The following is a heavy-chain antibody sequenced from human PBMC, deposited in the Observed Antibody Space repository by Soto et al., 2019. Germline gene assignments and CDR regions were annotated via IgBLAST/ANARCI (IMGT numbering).Heavy chain of an antibody. CDR1: GYSFTTYG. V-gene: IGHV1-18*01. CDR2: ISAYNGNT. Sequence: QVKLVQSGGEVKKPGASVKVSCKTSGYSFTTYGISWVRQAPGQGLEWMGGISAYNGNTNYAQKLQGRVTMTTDTSTSTAYMELRSLRSDDTAVYYCAREGPAPYYYYGMDVWGQGSTVTVSS. CDR3: AREGPAPYYYYGMDV. J-gene: IGHJ6*02.